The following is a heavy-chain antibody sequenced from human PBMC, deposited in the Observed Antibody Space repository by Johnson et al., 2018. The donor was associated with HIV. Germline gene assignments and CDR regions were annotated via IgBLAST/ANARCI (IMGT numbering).Heavy chain of an antibody. CDR2: ISYDGSNK. V-gene: IGHV3-30*04. J-gene: IGHJ3*01. CDR3: AKVACGGETCAGYEPFDR. CDR1: GFTFSSYA. Sequence: QVQLVESGGGVVQPGRSLRLSCAASGFTFSSYAMHWVRPAPGKGLEWVAVISYDGSNKYYADSVKGRFTISRDNSKNTLYLQMNSLRAEDTAVYYCAKVACGGETCAGYEPFDRWGQGTLVTVSS. D-gene: IGHD2-21*01.